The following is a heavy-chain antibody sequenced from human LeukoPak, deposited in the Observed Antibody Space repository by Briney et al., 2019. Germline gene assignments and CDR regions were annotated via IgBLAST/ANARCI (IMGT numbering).Heavy chain of an antibody. Sequence: GASVKVSCKASGYTFTDYYLPWVRQAPGQGLEWMGWINAYSGGTNYAQKFQGRVTMTRDTSISTAYMELRRLRSDDTAVYYCARVRDYADYSGFGYWGQGTLVTASS. CDR3: ARVRDYADYSGFGY. D-gene: IGHD4-17*01. CDR1: GYTFTDYY. V-gene: IGHV1-2*02. CDR2: INAYSGGT. J-gene: IGHJ4*02.